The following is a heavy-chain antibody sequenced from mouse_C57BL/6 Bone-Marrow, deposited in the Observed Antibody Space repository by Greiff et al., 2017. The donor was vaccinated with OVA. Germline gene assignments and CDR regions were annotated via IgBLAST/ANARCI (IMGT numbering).Heavy chain of an antibody. D-gene: IGHD2-1*01. Sequence: QVQLQQSGAELVRPGSSVTLSCKASGYTFTSYWMDWVKQRPGQGLEWIGNIYPSDSETHYTQKFKDKATLTVDKSSSTAYMQLSSLTSEDSAVYYCARYYYGNYEYFDYWGQGTTLTVSS. CDR2: IYPSDSET. J-gene: IGHJ2*01. CDR1: GYTFTSYW. CDR3: ARYYYGNYEYFDY. V-gene: IGHV1-61*01.